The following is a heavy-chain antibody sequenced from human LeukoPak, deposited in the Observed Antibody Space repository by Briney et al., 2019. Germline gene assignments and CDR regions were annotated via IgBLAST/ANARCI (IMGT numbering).Heavy chain of an antibody. CDR3: ARERTIFGVVIPDY. CDR1: GGSISSSSYY. CDR2: IYYSGST. J-gene: IGHJ4*02. D-gene: IGHD3-3*01. Sequence: SETLSLTCTVSGGSISSSSYYWGWIRQPPGKGLEWIGSIYYSGSTYYNPSLKSRVTISVDTSKNQFSLKLSSVTAADTAVYYCARERTIFGVVIPDYWGQGTLVTVSS. V-gene: IGHV4-39*07.